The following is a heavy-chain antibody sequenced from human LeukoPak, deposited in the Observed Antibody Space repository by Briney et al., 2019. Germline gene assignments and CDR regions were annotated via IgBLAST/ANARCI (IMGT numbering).Heavy chain of an antibody. CDR2: INHSGST. D-gene: IGHD5-18*01. Sequence: SETLSLTCAVYGGSFSGYYWSWIRQPPGKGLEWIGEINHSGSTNYNPSLKSRVTISVDTSKNQFSLKLSSVTAADTVVYYCALRGGTAMVNFDYWGQGTLVTVSS. CDR3: ALRGGTAMVNFDY. J-gene: IGHJ4*02. CDR1: GGSFSGYY. V-gene: IGHV4-34*01.